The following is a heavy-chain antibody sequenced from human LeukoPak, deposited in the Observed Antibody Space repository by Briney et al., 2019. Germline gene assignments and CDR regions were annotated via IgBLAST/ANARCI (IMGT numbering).Heavy chain of an antibody. CDR3: ARRFSGYGSGSYRASLDY. D-gene: IGHD3-10*01. CDR1: GGSFSGYY. CDR2: INHSGST. V-gene: IGHV4-34*01. Sequence: SETLSLTCAVYGGSFSGYYWSWIRQPPGKGLEWIGEINHSGSTNYNPSLKSRVTISVDTSKNQFSLKLSSVTAADTAVYYCARRFSGYGSGSYRASLDYWGQGTLVTVSS. J-gene: IGHJ4*02.